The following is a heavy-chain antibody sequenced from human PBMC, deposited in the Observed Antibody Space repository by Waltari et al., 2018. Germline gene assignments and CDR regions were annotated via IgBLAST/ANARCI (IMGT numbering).Heavy chain of an antibody. CDR2: LNHSGST. J-gene: IGHJ4*02. V-gene: IGHV4-34*01. D-gene: IGHD2-2*01. CDR1: GGSFSGYY. Sequence: QVQLQQWGAGLSKPSETLSLTCAVYGGSFSGYYGRWRRPPPGKGLEWIGGLNHSGSTNYNPSLKSRVTISVDTSKNQFSLKLSSVTAADTAVYYCARGEETLYCSSTSCRIFDYWGQGTLVTVSS. CDR3: ARGEETLYCSSTSCRIFDY.